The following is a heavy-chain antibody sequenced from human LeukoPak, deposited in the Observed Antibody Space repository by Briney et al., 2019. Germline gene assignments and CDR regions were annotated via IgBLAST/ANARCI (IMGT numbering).Heavy chain of an antibody. CDR3: AREDYYNSGGYYLDY. D-gene: IGHD3-22*01. CDR2: IYHSGST. Sequence: SETLSLTCTVSGGSISSYYWSWIRQPPGKGLEWIGNIYHSGSTNYSPSLKSRVTISVDTSKNQFSLKLSSVTAADTAVYFCAREDYYNSGGYYLDYWGQGTLVTVSS. CDR1: GGSISSYY. V-gene: IGHV4-59*08. J-gene: IGHJ4*02.